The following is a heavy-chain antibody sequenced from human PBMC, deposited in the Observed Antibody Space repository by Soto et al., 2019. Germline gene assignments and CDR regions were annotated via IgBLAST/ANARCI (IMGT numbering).Heavy chain of an antibody. V-gene: IGHV3-33*01. CDR1: GFTFSSYA. Sequence: QVQLVESGGGVVQPGRSLRLSCAASGFTFSSYAMHWVRQAPGKGLDWVAVIWNDGGNKYYADSVQGRFTISRDNSKNTLYLQMNSLRAEDTALYYCARAYDFWSRIDYWGQGILVNVSS. D-gene: IGHD3-3*01. CDR2: IWNDGGNK. J-gene: IGHJ4*02. CDR3: ARAYDFWSRIDY.